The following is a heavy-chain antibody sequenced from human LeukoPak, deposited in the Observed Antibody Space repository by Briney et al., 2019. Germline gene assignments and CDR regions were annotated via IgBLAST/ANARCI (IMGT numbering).Heavy chain of an antibody. D-gene: IGHD6-13*01. CDR1: GGSISSSSYY. Sequence: PSETLSLTCTVSGGSISSSSYYWGWIRQPPGKGLEWIGSIYYSGSTYYNPSLKSRVTISVDTSKNQFSLKLSSVTAADTAVYYCARGSTIAAAGKEGGYYYYYYMDVWGKGTTVTISS. J-gene: IGHJ6*03. V-gene: IGHV4-39*07. CDR2: IYYSGST. CDR3: ARGSTIAAAGKEGGYYYYYYMDV.